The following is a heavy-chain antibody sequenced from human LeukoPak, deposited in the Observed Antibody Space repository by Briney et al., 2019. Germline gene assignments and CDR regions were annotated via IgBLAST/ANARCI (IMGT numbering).Heavy chain of an antibody. CDR1: GFTFSSYW. CDR2: IKQDGSEK. D-gene: IGHD2-2*02. V-gene: IGHV3-7*04. J-gene: IGHJ4*02. Sequence: PGGSLRLSCAASGFTFSSYWMSWVRQAPGKGLEWVANIKQDGSEKYYVDSVKGRFTISRDNAKNSLYLQMNSLRAEDTAVYYCARGYCSSTSCYTAEYLGPDYWGQGTLVTVSS. CDR3: ARGYCSSTSCYTAEYLGPDY.